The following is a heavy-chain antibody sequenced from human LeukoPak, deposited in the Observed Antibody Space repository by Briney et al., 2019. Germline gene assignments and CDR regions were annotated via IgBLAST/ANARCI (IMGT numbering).Heavy chain of an antibody. Sequence: PGGSLRLSCAASGFTLSSYAMHWVRQAPGKGLEWVAVISYDGSNKYYADSVKGRFTISRDNSKNTLYLQMNSLRAEDTAVYYCARAPMVRGAYYFDYWGQGTLVTVSS. J-gene: IGHJ4*02. CDR2: ISYDGSNK. CDR1: GFTLSSYA. CDR3: ARAPMVRGAYYFDY. D-gene: IGHD3-10*01. V-gene: IGHV3-30-3*01.